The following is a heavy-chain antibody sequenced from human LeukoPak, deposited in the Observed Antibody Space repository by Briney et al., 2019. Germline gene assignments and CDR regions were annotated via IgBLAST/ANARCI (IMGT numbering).Heavy chain of an antibody. CDR2: IYYSGST. V-gene: IGHV4-59*01. D-gene: IGHD6-19*01. Sequence: SETLSLTCTVSGGSISSYYWSWIRQPPGKGLEWIGYIYYSGSTNYNPSLKSRVTISVDTSKNQFSLKLSSVTAADTAVYYCARGREQWLFDYWGQGTLVTVSS. CDR3: ARGREQWLFDY. CDR1: GGSISSYY. J-gene: IGHJ4*02.